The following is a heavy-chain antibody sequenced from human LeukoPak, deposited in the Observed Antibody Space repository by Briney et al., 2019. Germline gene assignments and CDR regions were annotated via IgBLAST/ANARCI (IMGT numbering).Heavy chain of an antibody. Sequence: ASVKVSCKASGYTFTCYYMHWVRQAPGQGLEWMGWINPNSGGTNYAQKFQGRVTMTRDTSISTAYMELSRLRSDDTAVYYCARLVGATDYYYYGMDVWGQGTTVTVSS. D-gene: IGHD1-26*01. CDR1: GYTFTCYY. CDR2: INPNSGGT. V-gene: IGHV1-2*02. J-gene: IGHJ6*02. CDR3: ARLVGATDYYYYGMDV.